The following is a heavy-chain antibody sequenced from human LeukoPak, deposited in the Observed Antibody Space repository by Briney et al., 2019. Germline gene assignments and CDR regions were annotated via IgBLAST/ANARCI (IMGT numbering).Heavy chain of an antibody. CDR2: ISSNGGST. CDR1: GFTFSSYA. Sequence: RGSLRLSCSASGFTFSSYAMHWVREAPGKGLEYVSAISSNGGSTYYADSVKGRFTISRDNSKNTLYLQMSSLRAEDTAVYYCVKEYYDSSGYLDYWGQGTLVTVSS. J-gene: IGHJ4*02. V-gene: IGHV3-64D*06. CDR3: VKEYYDSSGYLDY. D-gene: IGHD3-22*01.